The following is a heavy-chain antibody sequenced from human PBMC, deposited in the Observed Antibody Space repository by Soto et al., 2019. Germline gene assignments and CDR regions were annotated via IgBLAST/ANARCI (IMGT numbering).Heavy chain of an antibody. Sequence: ASVKVSCKASGGTFSSYAISWVRQAPGQGLEWMGGIIPIFGTANYAQKFQGRVTITADESTSTAYMELSSLRSEDTAVYYCARALTNLYSSSWYYFDYWGQGTPVTVSS. V-gene: IGHV1-69*13. CDR2: IIPIFGTA. CDR3: ARALTNLYSSSWYYFDY. J-gene: IGHJ4*02. CDR1: GGTFSSYA. D-gene: IGHD6-13*01.